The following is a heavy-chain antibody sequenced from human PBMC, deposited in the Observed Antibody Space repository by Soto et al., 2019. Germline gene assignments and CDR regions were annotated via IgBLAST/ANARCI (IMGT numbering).Heavy chain of an antibody. V-gene: IGHV4-31*03. Sequence: PSETLSLTCTVSGGSISSGGYYWSWIRQHPGKGLEWIGYIYYSGSTYYNPSLKSRVTISVDTSKNQFSLKPSSVTAVDTAVYYCARVIAVAGTVGRIDYWGQGTLVTVSS. CDR2: IYYSGST. CDR3: ARVIAVAGTVGRIDY. J-gene: IGHJ4*02. CDR1: GGSISSGGYY. D-gene: IGHD6-19*01.